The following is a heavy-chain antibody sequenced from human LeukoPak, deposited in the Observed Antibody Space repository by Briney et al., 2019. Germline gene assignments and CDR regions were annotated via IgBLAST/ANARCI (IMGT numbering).Heavy chain of an antibody. CDR2: ISGSGGST. Sequence: PGASLRLSCAASGFTFSSYAMSWVRQAPGKGLEWVSAISGSGGSTYYADSVKGRFTISRDNSKNTLYLQMNSLRAEDTAVYYCAKSYYGDYRKDAFDIWGQGTMVSVSS. D-gene: IGHD4-17*01. J-gene: IGHJ3*02. V-gene: IGHV3-23*01. CDR1: GFTFSSYA. CDR3: AKSYYGDYRKDAFDI.